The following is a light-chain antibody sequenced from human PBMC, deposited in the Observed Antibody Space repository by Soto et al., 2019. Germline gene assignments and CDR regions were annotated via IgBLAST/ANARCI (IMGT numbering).Light chain of an antibody. CDR1: QSISSY. CDR2: AAS. Sequence: DIQMTQSPSSLAASVRDRFTITCRASQSISSYLNWYQQKPGKAPKLLIYAASSLQSGVPSRFSGSGSGTDFKFTISSLQPEDVATYYCQQHDPFPALTFGGGTKVDIK. V-gene: IGKV1-39*01. J-gene: IGKJ4*01. CDR3: QQHDPFPALT.